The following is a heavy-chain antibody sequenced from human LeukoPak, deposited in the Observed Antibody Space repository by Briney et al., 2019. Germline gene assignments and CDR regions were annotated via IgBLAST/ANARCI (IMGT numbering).Heavy chain of an antibody. Sequence: GGSLRLSCAASGFTFSSYAMHWVRQAPGKGLEWVAVISYDGSNKYYADSVKGRFTISRDNSKNTLYLQMNSLRAEDTAVYYYTRTGSSCLDYWGQGTLVTVSS. CDR1: GFTFSSYA. J-gene: IGHJ4*02. CDR3: TRTGSSCLDY. D-gene: IGHD2-2*01. CDR2: ISYDGSNK. V-gene: IGHV3-30-3*01.